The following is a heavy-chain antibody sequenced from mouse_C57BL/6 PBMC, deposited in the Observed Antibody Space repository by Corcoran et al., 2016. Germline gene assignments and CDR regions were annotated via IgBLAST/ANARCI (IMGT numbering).Heavy chain of an antibody. CDR1: GYSITSGYY. CDR3: ARDDYGGYAMDY. J-gene: IGHJ4*01. Sequence: DVQLQESGPGLVKPSQSLSLTCSVTGYSITSGYYWNWIRQFPGNKLEWMGYISYDGSNNYNPSLKNRISITRDTSKNQFFLKLNSVTTEDTATYYCARDDYGGYAMDYWGQGTSVTVSS. CDR2: ISYDGSN. V-gene: IGHV3-6*01. D-gene: IGHD2-4*01.